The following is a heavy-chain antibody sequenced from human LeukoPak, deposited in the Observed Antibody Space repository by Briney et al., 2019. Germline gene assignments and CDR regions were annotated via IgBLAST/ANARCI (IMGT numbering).Heavy chain of an antibody. CDR3: VRDRDWAFDY. V-gene: IGHV3-48*01. CDR1: GFSFSDYT. D-gene: IGHD3/OR15-3a*01. CDR2: LGSGTNNM. Sequence: GGSLRPSCAASGFSFSDYTVNWVRQAPGKGLEWISYLGSGTNNMYYADSVKGRFTISRDNAKNSLYLQMSSLRAEDTAVYYCVRDRDWAFDYWGQGTLVTVSS. J-gene: IGHJ4*02.